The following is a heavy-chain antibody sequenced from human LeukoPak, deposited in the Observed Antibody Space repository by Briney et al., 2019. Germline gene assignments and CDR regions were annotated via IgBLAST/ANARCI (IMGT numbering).Heavy chain of an antibody. D-gene: IGHD2-2*01. V-gene: IGHV1-69*05. CDR3: ARDPKVPAAKDDAFDI. Sequence: SVKVSCKASGGTFSSYAISWVRQAPGQGLEWMGGIIPIFGTANYAQKFQGRVTITTDESTSTAYMELSRLRSDDTAVYYCARDPKVPAAKDDAFDIWGQGTMVTVSS. CDR2: IIPIFGTA. J-gene: IGHJ3*02. CDR1: GGTFSSYA.